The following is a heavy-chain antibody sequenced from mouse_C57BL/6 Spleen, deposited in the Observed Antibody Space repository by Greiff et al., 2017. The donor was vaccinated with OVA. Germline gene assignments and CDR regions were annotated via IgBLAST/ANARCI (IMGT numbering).Heavy chain of an antibody. CDR3: AREDYYGIRGAMDY. CDR2: IDPSDSEN. CDR1: GYTFTSYW. D-gene: IGHD1-1*01. V-gene: IGHV1-52*01. J-gene: IGHJ4*01. Sequence: QVQLQQSGAELVRPGSSVKLSCKASGYTFTSYWMHWVKQRPIQGLEWIGNIDPSDSENHYNQKFKDKATLTVDKSSSTAYMQLRSLTSEDSAVYYCAREDYYGIRGAMDYWGQGTSVTVSS.